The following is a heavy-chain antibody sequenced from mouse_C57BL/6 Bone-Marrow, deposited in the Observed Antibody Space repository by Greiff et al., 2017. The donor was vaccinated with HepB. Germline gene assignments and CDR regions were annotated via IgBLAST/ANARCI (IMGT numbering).Heavy chain of an antibody. CDR2: IDPSDSYT. Sequence: QVQLQQPGAELVMPGASVKLSCKASGYTFTSYWMHWVKQRPGQGLEWIGEIDPSDSYTNYNQKFKGKSTLTVDKSSSTAYMQLSSLTSEDSAVYYCARSGGNFDDWGQGTTLTVSS. V-gene: IGHV1-69*01. CDR1: GYTFTSYW. D-gene: IGHD3-1*01. CDR3: ARSGGNFDD. J-gene: IGHJ2*01.